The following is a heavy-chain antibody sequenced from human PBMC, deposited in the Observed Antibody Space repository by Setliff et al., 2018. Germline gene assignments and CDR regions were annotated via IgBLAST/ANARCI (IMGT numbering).Heavy chain of an antibody. J-gene: IGHJ5*02. CDR3: ARGNGATTGWFDP. D-gene: IGHD4-17*01. CDR2: FYFRGSH. Sequence: PSETLSLTCTVSGGSISTPYYYWSWSRQAPWKGLEWIGDFYFRGSHYYKPSLESRLSISVDTSKNQLSLTLTSVTAADTAIYYCARGNGATTGWFDPWGQGTLVTVSS. V-gene: IGHV4-30-4*08. CDR1: GGSISTPYYY.